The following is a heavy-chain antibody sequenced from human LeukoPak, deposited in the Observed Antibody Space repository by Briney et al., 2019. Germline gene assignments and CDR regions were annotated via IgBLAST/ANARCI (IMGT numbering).Heavy chain of an antibody. Sequence: GGSLRPSCAASGFAFSSYWMIWVRQAPGKGLEWVANIKQDGSEKYYVDSVKGRFTISRDNAKNSLYLQMNSLRAEDTAVYYCARALGRVQPYYYNYGMDVWGQGTTVTVSS. V-gene: IGHV3-7*01. D-gene: IGHD1-1*01. CDR3: ARALGRVQPYYYNYGMDV. CDR1: GFAFSSYW. J-gene: IGHJ6*02. CDR2: IKQDGSEK.